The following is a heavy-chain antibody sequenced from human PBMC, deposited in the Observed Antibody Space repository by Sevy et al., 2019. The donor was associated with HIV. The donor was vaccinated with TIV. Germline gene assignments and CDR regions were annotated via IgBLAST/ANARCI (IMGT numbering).Heavy chain of an antibody. CDR1: GFTFSSYW. D-gene: IGHD1-26*01. Sequence: GGSLRLSCAASGFTFSSYWMSWVRQAPGKGLEWVANIKQDGSEKYYVDSVKGRFTISRDNAKNSLYLQMNGLRAEDTAVYYCARGGRLTRPPNPGDYWGQGTLVTVSS. V-gene: IGHV3-7*01. CDR2: IKQDGSEK. J-gene: IGHJ4*02. CDR3: ARGGRLTRPPNPGDY.